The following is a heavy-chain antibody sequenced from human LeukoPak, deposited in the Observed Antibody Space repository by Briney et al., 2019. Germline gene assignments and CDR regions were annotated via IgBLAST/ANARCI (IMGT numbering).Heavy chain of an antibody. CDR2: IYYSGST. CDR1: GASISNYF. D-gene: IGHD6-13*01. CDR3: ARHGVAATGTGYFDY. V-gene: IGHV4-59*08. J-gene: IGHJ4*02. Sequence: KPSETLSLTCTVSGASISNYFWSWIRQPPVKGLEWIGYIYYSGSTNYNPSLKSRVTISVDTSKNQFSLKLSSVTAADTAVYYCARHGVAATGTGYFDYWGQGTLVTVSS.